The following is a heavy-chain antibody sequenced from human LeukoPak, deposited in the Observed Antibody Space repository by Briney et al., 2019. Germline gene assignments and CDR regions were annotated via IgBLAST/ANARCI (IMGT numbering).Heavy chain of an antibody. J-gene: IGHJ4*02. CDR1: GGSISSSSYY. V-gene: IGHV4-39*01. CDR3: ARPTYDRSGYYFVIDY. Sequence: SETLSLTCTVSGGSISSSSYYWGWIRQPPGKGLEWIGSVYYSGTPYYSPSFKSRVTISVDTSKNQFSLELSSVTAADTAVYYCARPTYDRSGYYFVIDYWGQGTLVTVSS. D-gene: IGHD3-22*01. CDR2: VYYSGTP.